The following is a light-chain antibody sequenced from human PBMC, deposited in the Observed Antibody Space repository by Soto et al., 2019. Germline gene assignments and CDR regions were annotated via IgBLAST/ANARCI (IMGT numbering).Light chain of an antibody. CDR3: QPGHNWPLT. Sequence: EIAMTQSPATLSVSPGERATLSCRASQSISTELAWYQQIPGQPPRLLIYSASTRATGVPARFTGSGSGSELNITISGLQSEDLEIYYCQPGHNWPLTFGQGTRLEI. J-gene: IGKJ2*01. CDR1: QSISTE. CDR2: SAS. V-gene: IGKV3-15*01.